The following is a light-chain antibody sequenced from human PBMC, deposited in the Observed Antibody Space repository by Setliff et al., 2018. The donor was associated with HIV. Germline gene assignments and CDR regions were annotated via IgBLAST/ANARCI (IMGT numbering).Light chain of an antibody. CDR1: SSDVGGYNY. J-gene: IGLJ1*01. Sequence: LTQPRSVSGSPGQSVTISCTGTSSDVGGYNYVSWYQQHPGKAPKLMIYDVSKRPSGVPDRFSGSKSGNTASLTISGLQAEDEADYYCCSYAGSYTFVFGSGTKV. V-gene: IGLV2-11*01. CDR2: DVS. CDR3: CSYAGSYTFV.